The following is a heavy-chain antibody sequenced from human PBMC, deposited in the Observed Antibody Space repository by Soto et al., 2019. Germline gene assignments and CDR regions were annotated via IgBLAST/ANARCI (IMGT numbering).Heavy chain of an antibody. J-gene: IGHJ2*01. D-gene: IGHD3-10*01. CDR3: AKGYITEGWYFDL. CDR2: IAYDGGNK. CDR1: GFTFNTYG. Sequence: QVQLVESGGGVVQPGRSLRPSCAASGFTFNTYGMHWVRQAPGKGLEWVALIAYDGGNKYYADSVKGRFTISRDDSKNTLYLQMTSLRAEDTAVYYCAKGYITEGWYFDLWGRGTLVTVSS. V-gene: IGHV3-30*18.